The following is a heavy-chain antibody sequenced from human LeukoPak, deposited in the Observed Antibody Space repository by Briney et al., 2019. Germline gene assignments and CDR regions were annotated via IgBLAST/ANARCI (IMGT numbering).Heavy chain of an antibody. Sequence: ASVKVSCKASGYTFSAYGITWVRQAPGQGLEWMAWTSGTGYNTDYTQRFQGRVSVTTDTSTSTAFLEVRSLGSEDTAIYYCARSQCPDSTSCYYFFYFDFWGQGTPVTVSS. V-gene: IGHV1-18*01. J-gene: IGHJ4*02. CDR1: GYTFSAYG. D-gene: IGHD2-2*01. CDR3: ARSQCPDSTSCYYFFYFDF. CDR2: TSGTGYNT.